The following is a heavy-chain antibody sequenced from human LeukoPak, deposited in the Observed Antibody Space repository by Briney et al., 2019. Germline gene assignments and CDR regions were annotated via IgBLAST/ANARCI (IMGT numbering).Heavy chain of an antibody. CDR2: ISGSGGRT. CDR3: TRSYGYGVDAFDI. V-gene: IGHV3-23*01. J-gene: IGHJ3*02. D-gene: IGHD5-18*01. CDR1: GFTFSTYA. Sequence: GGSLRLSCAASGFTFSTYAMSWVRQAPGKGLEWVSTISGSGGRTYYADSVKGRFTISRDNSNNTLYVHMNSLRAEDTAVYYCTRSYGYGVDAFDIWGQGTMVTVSS.